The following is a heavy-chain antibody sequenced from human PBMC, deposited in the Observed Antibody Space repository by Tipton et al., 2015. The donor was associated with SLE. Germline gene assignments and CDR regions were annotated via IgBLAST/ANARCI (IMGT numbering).Heavy chain of an antibody. CDR3: ARGGLTYGYYYYMDV. Sequence: GLVKPSETLSLTCVVSDKSFTGFYWTWVRHRPGKGLEWIGQINHSGDTNYNPSLKGRVTISVDTSKNQFSLKLSSVTAADTAVYYCARGGLTYGYYYYMDVWGKGTTVTVSS. CDR2: INHSGDT. CDR1: DKSFTGFY. D-gene: IGHD2-21*02. J-gene: IGHJ6*03. V-gene: IGHV4-34*01.